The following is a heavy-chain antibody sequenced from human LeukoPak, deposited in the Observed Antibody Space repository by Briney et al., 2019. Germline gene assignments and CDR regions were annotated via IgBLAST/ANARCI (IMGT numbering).Heavy chain of an antibody. CDR1: GDSISSTGFY. Sequence: SETLSLTCTVSGDSISSTGFYWSWIRQPAGKGLEWIGRIYTSGSTNYNPSLKSRVTMSVDTSKNQFSLKLSSVTAADTAVYYCAINSGYYSPDTLDYWGQGTLVTVSS. CDR2: IYTSGST. J-gene: IGHJ4*02. D-gene: IGHD3-22*01. CDR3: AINSGYYSPDTLDY. V-gene: IGHV4-61*02.